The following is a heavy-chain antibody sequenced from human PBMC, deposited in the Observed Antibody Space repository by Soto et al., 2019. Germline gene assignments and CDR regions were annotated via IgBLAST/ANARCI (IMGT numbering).Heavy chain of an antibody. CDR3: AKAPAHYGDSRIYYYYGMDV. Sequence: GGSLRLSCAASGFTFNNYAMSWVRQAPGKGLEWVSAISSIGTSAYYADSVKGRFTISRDNSKNTLYLQMSGLRAEDTAVYYCAKAPAHYGDSRIYYYYGMDVWGQGTTVTVSS. D-gene: IGHD4-17*01. V-gene: IGHV3-23*01. J-gene: IGHJ6*02. CDR2: ISSIGTSA. CDR1: GFTFNNYA.